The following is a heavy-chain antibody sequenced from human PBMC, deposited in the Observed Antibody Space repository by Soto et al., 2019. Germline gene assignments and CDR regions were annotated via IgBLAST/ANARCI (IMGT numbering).Heavy chain of an antibody. D-gene: IGHD6-19*01. J-gene: IGHJ4*01. V-gene: IGHV3-30*04. CDR3: ARAPSPYTSGWYGIDF. CDR2: ISYDGTNK. CDR1: GFMFSAYA. Sequence: GGSLRLSCAASGFMFSAYAMLWVRQAPGKGLEWVAAISYDGTNKYYADSIKGRFTISRDNSANTLFLQVNSLRREDTAMYYCARAPSPYTSGWYGIDFWGHGTLVTVSS.